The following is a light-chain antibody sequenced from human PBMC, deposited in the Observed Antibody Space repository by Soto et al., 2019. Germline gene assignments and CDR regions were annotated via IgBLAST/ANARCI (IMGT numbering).Light chain of an antibody. CDR1: SSDVGSYNL. J-gene: IGLJ3*02. Sequence: QSALTQPASVSGSPGQSITISCTGSSSDVGSYNLVSWYQQHPGKAPKLLIYEGTKRPSGVSNHFSGSRSGNTASLTISGLQVEDEADYYCCSYAGTNTWMFGGGTQLTVL. V-gene: IGLV2-23*01. CDR3: CSYAGTNTWM. CDR2: EGT.